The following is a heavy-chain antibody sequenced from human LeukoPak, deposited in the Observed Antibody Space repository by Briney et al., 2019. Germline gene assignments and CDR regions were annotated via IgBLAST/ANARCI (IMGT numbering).Heavy chain of an antibody. Sequence: SETLSLTCTVSGGSISSYYWSWIRQPPGKGLEWIGYIYYSGSTNYNPSLKSRVTISVDTSKNQFSLKLSSVTAADTAVYYCARSRGIVVVPAAGSYLPYYFDYWGQGTLVTVSS. D-gene: IGHD2-2*01. J-gene: IGHJ4*02. CDR1: GGSISSYY. V-gene: IGHV4-59*01. CDR3: ARSRGIVVVPAAGSYLPYYFDY. CDR2: IYYSGST.